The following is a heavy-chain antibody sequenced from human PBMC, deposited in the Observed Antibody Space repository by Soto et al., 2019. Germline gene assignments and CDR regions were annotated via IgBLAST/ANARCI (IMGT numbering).Heavy chain of an antibody. CDR3: SLGKSYYWDY. V-gene: IGHV3-23*01. CDR2: ITGRGNNT. J-gene: IGHJ4*02. CDR1: GFTIRAYA. Sequence: DVQLLESGGDLVQPGGSLRLSCEVSGFTIRAYAMSWARRAPGKGREWVAAITGRGNNTHYEESVKGRFTISRDDSKNTLHLQMNTLRVDDTAIYYCSLGKSYYWDYWGQGIQVTVSS.